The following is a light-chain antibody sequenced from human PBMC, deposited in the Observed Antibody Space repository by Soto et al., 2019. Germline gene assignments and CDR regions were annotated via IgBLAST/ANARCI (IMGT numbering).Light chain of an antibody. V-gene: IGKV2-30*02. J-gene: IGKJ1*01. CDR1: QSLVHSDGIAY. Sequence: DVVMTQSPLSLPVTLGQPASISCRSNQSLVHSDGIAYFSWFQQRPGQSPRRLIYKVSNRDSGVPDRFSGSGSGTDFTLKISRVEAEDVGVYYCMQGTHWPPTFGQGTKVDI. CDR3: MQGTHWPPT. CDR2: KVS.